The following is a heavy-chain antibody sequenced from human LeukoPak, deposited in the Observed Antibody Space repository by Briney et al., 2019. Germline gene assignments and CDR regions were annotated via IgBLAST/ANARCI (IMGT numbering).Heavy chain of an antibody. Sequence: PGGSLRLSCAASGFTFSSYWISWVRQAPGKGLEWVANIKQDGSEKYYVDSVKGRFTISRDNSKNTLSLQMNSLRAEDTAVYYCARGVDYYENSGTIDYWGQGTLVTVSS. CDR1: GFTFSSYW. J-gene: IGHJ4*02. D-gene: IGHD3-22*01. CDR2: IKQDGSEK. V-gene: IGHV3-7*01. CDR3: ARGVDYYENSGTIDY.